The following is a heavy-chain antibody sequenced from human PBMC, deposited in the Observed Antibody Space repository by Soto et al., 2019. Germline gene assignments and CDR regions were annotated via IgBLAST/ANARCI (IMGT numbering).Heavy chain of an antibody. D-gene: IGHD3-10*01. CDR1: GFTFDDYG. J-gene: IGHJ3*02. CDR3: ARSFMVRDPYDAFDI. CDR2: INWNGGST. Sequence: GGSLRLSCAASGFTFDDYGMSWVRQAPGKGLEWVSGINWNGGSTGYADSVKGRFTISRDNAKNSLYLQMNSLRAEDTAVYYCARSFMVRDPYDAFDIWGQGTMVTVSS. V-gene: IGHV3-20*04.